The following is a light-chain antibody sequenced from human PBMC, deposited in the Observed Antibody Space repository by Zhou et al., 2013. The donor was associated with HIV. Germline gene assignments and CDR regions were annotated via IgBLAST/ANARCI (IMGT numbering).Light chain of an antibody. J-gene: IGKJ2*01. CDR1: QNISTF. CDR3: QQSYSNPMYT. Sequence: DIQMTQSPASLSASVGDRVTIACRASQNISTFLNWYQQKPGKAPQLLIHSTSTLQSGVPSGFSGSGSGTDFTLTISSLQPEDFASYYCQQSYSNPMYTFGQGTKLEIK. V-gene: IGKV1-39*01. CDR2: STS.